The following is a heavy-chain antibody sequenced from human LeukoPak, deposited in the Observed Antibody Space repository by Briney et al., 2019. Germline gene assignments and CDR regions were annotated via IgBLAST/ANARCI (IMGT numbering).Heavy chain of an antibody. CDR1: GFTVDAYA. J-gene: IGHJ4*02. Sequence: PGGSLTLSCAAAGFTVDAYAMHWVRHAPGEGLEWVLGISWNSGSIGYADSVKGRFTISRDNAKNSLYLQMNSLRAEDMALYYCAKDKDYDFWSGYFDYWGQGTLVTVSS. CDR2: ISWNSGSI. V-gene: IGHV3-9*03. D-gene: IGHD3-3*01. CDR3: AKDKDYDFWSGYFDY.